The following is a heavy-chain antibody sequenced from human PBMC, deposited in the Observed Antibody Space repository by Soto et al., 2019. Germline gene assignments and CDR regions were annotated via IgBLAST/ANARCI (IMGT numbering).Heavy chain of an antibody. V-gene: IGHV1-69*01. CDR3: ARDSRSSAHYDFWSGYLAFDY. CDR2: IIPIFGTA. CDR1: GGTFSSYA. Sequence: QVQLVQSGAEVRKPGSSVKVSCEASGGTFSSYAISWVRQAPGQGLEWMGGIIPIFGTANYAQKFQGRVTITADESTSTAYMELSSLRSEDTAVYYCARDSRSSAHYDFWSGYLAFDYWGQGTLVTVSS. J-gene: IGHJ4*02. D-gene: IGHD3-3*01.